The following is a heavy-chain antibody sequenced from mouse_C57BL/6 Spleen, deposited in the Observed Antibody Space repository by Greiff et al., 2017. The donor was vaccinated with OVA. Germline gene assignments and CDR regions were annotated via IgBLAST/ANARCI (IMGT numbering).Heavy chain of an antibody. D-gene: IGHD3-2*02. CDR2: IYPSDSET. CDR1: GYTFTSYW. J-gene: IGHJ2*01. CDR3: AREQLRYRDVDY. V-gene: IGHV1-61*01. Sequence: VQLQQPGAELVRPGSSVKLSCKASGYTFTSYWMDWVKQRPGQGLEWIGNIYPSDSETHYNQKFKDKATLTVDKSSSTAYMQLSSLTSEDSAVYYCAREQLRYRDVDYWGQGTTLTVSS.